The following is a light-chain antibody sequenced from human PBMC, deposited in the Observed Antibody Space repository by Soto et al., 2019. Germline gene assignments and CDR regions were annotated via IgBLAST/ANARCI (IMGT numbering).Light chain of an antibody. CDR1: QRVSSH. V-gene: IGKV3-11*01. Sequence: EVVLTQSPATLSVSPGERVTLSCRASQRVSSHLAWYQQKPGQPPRLLIYDASNRAAGVPARFSGSGSETDFTLTISSLEPEDFAAYYCQQRSNWPLTFGGGTKVEIK. CDR3: QQRSNWPLT. CDR2: DAS. J-gene: IGKJ4*01.